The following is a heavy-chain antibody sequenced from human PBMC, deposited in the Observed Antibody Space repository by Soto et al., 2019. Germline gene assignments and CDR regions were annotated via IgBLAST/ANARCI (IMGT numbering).Heavy chain of an antibody. CDR3: PRENDYSPGGIYYYYGMDV. Sequence: ASVKVSCNASGYTFTSYALHWVRQAPGQRLEWMGWINAGNGNTKYSQKFQGRVTITRDTSASTAYMELSSLRSEDTAVYYCPRENDYSPGGIYYYYGMDVCGQGTTVTVSS. CDR1: GYTFTSYA. V-gene: IGHV1-3*01. D-gene: IGHD4-4*01. CDR2: INAGNGNT. J-gene: IGHJ6*02.